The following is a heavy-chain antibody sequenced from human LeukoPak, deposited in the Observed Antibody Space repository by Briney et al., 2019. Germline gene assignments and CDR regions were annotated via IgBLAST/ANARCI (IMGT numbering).Heavy chain of an antibody. CDR2: IYYSGNT. V-gene: IGHV4-59*01. D-gene: IGHD6-6*01. J-gene: IGHJ6*02. Sequence: PSETLSLTCTVSGGSISTYYWSWIRQPPGKGLEWIGYIYYSGNTIYNSSLKSRVTISVDKSKNQFFLKLSSVTAADTAVYYCARSYSSSGYYYYGMDLWGQGTTVTVSS. CDR3: ARSYSSSGYYYYGMDL. CDR1: GGSISTYY.